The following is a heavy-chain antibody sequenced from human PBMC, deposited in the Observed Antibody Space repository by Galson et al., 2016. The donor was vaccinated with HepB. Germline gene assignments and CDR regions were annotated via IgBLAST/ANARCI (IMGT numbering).Heavy chain of an antibody. D-gene: IGHD1-1*01. V-gene: IGHV3-33*01. J-gene: IGHJ4*02. CDR3: ARGDYRVTTSGTYFDH. Sequence: SLRLSCAASGFIFSSYGMHWVRQAPGKGLEWVAVIWFDGSDKYYADSVKGRFTISRDNSKNTVYLQMNSLRAGDTAVYYCARGDYRVTTSGTYFDHWGQGTLVTVSS. CDR2: IWFDGSDK. CDR1: GFIFSSYG.